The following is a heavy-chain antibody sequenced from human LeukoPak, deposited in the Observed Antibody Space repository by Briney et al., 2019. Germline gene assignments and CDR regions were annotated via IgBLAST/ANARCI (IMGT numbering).Heavy chain of an antibody. CDR2: ISSSGSTI. CDR3: AELGITMIGDV. Sequence: GGSLRLSCAASGFTFSSYEMNWVRQAPGKGLERVSYISSSGSTIYYADSVKGRFTISRDNAKNSLYLQMNSLRAEDTAVYYCAELGITMIGDVWGKGTTVTISS. J-gene: IGHJ6*04. CDR1: GFTFSSYE. V-gene: IGHV3-48*03. D-gene: IGHD3-10*02.